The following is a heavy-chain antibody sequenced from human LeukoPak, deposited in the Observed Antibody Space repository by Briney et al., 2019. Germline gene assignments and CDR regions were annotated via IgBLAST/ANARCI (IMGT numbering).Heavy chain of an antibody. J-gene: IGHJ6*03. D-gene: IGHD2/OR15-2a*01. CDR2: INHSGST. Sequence: PSETLSLTCAVYGGSFSGYYWSWIRQPPGKGLEWIGEINHSGSTNYNPSLKSRVIISVDTSKNQFSLKLSSVTAADTAIYYCARVRTLPDYYYMDVWGKGTTVTISS. CDR1: GGSFSGYY. V-gene: IGHV4-34*01. CDR3: ARVRTLPDYYYMDV.